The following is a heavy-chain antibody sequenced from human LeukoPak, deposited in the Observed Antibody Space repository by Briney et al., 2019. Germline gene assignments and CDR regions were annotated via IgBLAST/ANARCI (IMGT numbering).Heavy chain of an antibody. J-gene: IGHJ4*02. CDR1: GFTFSSYG. D-gene: IGHD3-10*01. Sequence: GGSLRLSCAASGFTFSSYGMHWVRQAPGKGLEWVAFIRYDGSNKYYADSVKGRFTISRDNSKNTLYLQMNSLRAEDTAVYYCAKGGLRRGSVNYFDYWGQGTLVTVSS. CDR3: AKGGLRRGSVNYFDY. V-gene: IGHV3-30*02. CDR2: IRYDGSNK.